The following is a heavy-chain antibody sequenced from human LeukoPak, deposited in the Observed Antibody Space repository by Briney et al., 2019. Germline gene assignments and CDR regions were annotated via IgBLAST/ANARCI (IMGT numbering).Heavy chain of an antibody. J-gene: IGHJ6*02. D-gene: IGHD6-19*01. V-gene: IGHV3-21*01. CDR1: GXTFSSYS. Sequence: PGGSLRLSCVGSGXTFSSYSVNWVRQAPGKGPEWVSSISPGYDYIHYADSVKGRFTISRDNAKNSLYLQMNSLRAEDTAVYYCARDYSVVVAGDYYYVMDVWGQGTTVTASS. CDR3: ARDYSVVVAGDYYYVMDV. CDR2: ISPGYDYI.